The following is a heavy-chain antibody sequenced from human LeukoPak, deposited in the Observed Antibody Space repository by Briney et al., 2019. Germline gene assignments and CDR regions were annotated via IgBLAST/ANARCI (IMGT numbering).Heavy chain of an antibody. V-gene: IGHV3-11*01. D-gene: IGHD5-18*01. CDR1: GFTFSDYY. CDR3: ARAPVGTTMVEKCFDY. Sequence: PGRSLRLSCAASGFTFSDYYMNWIRQAPGKGLEWVSYISSGATTKYYADSVKGRFTISRDNAKNSLYLQMNSLRAEDTAVYYCARAPVGTTMVEKCFDYWGQGTLVTVSS. J-gene: IGHJ4*02. CDR2: ISSGATTK.